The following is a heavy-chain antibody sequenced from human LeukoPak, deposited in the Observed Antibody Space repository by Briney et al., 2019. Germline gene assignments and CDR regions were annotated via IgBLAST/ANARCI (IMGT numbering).Heavy chain of an antibody. D-gene: IGHD3-16*02. CDR2: INHSGST. V-gene: IGHV4-34*09. Sequence: SETLSLTCAVYGGSFSGYYWSWIRQPPGKGLEWIGEINHSGSTNYNPSLKSRLTMSVDTSKNQFSLKLSSVTAADTAVYYCARAHVTFAGELSSGFDYWGQGTLVTVSS. CDR1: GGSFSGYY. J-gene: IGHJ4*02. CDR3: ARAHVTFAGELSSGFDY.